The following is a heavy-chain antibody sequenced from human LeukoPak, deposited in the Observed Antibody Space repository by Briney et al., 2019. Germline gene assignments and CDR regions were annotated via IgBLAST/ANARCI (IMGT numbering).Heavy chain of an antibody. CDR1: GFTFSSYG. D-gene: IGHD3-22*01. CDR3: AKAHYYDSSGYAFDI. J-gene: IGHJ3*02. CDR2: IWYDGSNK. Sequence: GRSLRLSCAASGFTFSSYGMHWVRQAPGKGLEWVAVIWYDGSNKYYADSVKGRFTISRDNSKNTLYLQMNSLRAEDTSVYYCAKAHYYDSSGYAFDIWGQGTMVTVSS. V-gene: IGHV3-33*06.